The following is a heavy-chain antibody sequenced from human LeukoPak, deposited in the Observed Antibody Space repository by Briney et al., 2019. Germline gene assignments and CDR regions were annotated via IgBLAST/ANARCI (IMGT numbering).Heavy chain of an antibody. CDR3: ARGYSSSWYSRALPLNWFDP. Sequence: SETLSLTCTVSGGSISSSSYYWGWIRQPPGKGLEWIGYIYYSGSTNYNPSLKSRVTISVDTSKNQFSLKLSSVTAADTAVYYCARGYSSSWYSRALPLNWFDPWGQGTLVTVSS. D-gene: IGHD6-13*01. CDR2: IYYSGST. V-gene: IGHV4-61*05. J-gene: IGHJ5*02. CDR1: GGSISSSSYY.